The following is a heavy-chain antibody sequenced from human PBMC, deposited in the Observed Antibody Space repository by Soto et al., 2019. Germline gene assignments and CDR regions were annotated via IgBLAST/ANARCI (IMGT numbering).Heavy chain of an antibody. CDR1: GFTFSDYA. D-gene: IGHD5-12*01. CDR2: LYGSGRGI. CDR3: AKDAVSRDGVWLAHV. Sequence: EVQLLESGEHFVHPGGSLRLSCAASGFTFSDYAMIWIRQVPGKGLQWVSGLYGSGRGIHYAESVKGRFTISRDNSAYAVYLQMNNLRVEDSAIYYCAKDAVSRDGVWLAHVWGQGTVVTVSS. J-gene: IGHJ4*02. V-gene: IGHV3-23*01.